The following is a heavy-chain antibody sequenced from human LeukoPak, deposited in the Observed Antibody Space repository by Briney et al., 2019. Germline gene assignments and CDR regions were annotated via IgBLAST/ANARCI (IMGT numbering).Heavy chain of an antibody. CDR2: IRYGGNDE. V-gene: IGHV3-30*02. D-gene: IGHD2-21*01. CDR3: AKDGDWTFDI. Sequence: PGGSLRLSCAASGFTFSSNGMHWVRHTPGKGLEWVSFIRYGGNDERYADSVKGRFTISRDNSMNMAYLQMNSLRTEDTAIYFCAKDGDWTFDIWGQGTMVTVSS. CDR1: GFTFSSNG. J-gene: IGHJ3*02.